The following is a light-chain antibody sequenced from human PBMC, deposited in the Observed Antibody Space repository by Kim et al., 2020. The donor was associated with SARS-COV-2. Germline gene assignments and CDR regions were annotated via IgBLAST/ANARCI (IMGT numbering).Light chain of an antibody. Sequence: ASVGDRVTIPCRASQGISSHLAWYQQKPGKAPNLLIYAASTLQGGVPSRFSGSGSGTDFTLTISSLQPEDFATYYCQQLNSYPLTFGGGTKVDIK. CDR1: QGISSH. CDR3: QQLNSYPLT. J-gene: IGKJ4*01. V-gene: IGKV1-9*01. CDR2: AAS.